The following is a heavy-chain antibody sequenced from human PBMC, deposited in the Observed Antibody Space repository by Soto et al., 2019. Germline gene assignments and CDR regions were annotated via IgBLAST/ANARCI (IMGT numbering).Heavy chain of an antibody. V-gene: IGHV3-23*01. CDR1: GFTFSSYA. Sequence: GGSLRLSCAASGFTFSSYAMSWVRQAPGKGLEWVSAISGSGGSTYYADSVKGRFTIPRDNSKNTLYLQMNSLRAEDTAVYYCAKEGHDILTGYYYYYYMDVWGKGTTVTVSS. D-gene: IGHD3-9*01. J-gene: IGHJ6*03. CDR3: AKEGHDILTGYYYYYYMDV. CDR2: ISGSGGST.